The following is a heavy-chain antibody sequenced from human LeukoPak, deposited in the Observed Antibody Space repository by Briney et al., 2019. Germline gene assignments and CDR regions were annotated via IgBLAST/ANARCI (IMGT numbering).Heavy chain of an antibody. CDR1: GYSFTNYW. CDR3: ARRVSSGYYHFDY. J-gene: IGHJ4*02. Sequence: GESLKISCKGSGYSFTNYWIGWVRKMPGKGLEWMGIIYPGDSDTRYSSSFQGQVTISADKSISTAYLQWSSLKASDTAMYYCARRVSSGYYHFDYWGQGTLVTVSS. D-gene: IGHD3-22*01. CDR2: IYPGDSDT. V-gene: IGHV5-51*01.